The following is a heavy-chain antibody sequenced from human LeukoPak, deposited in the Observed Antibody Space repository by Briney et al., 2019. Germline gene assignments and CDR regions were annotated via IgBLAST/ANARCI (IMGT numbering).Heavy chain of an antibody. CDR3: AKETYYYGSGSYFHDAFDI. CDR1: GDSVSSNSAA. Sequence: PSQTLSLTCAISGDSVSSNSAAWNWIRQSPSRGLEWLGRTYYRSKWYNDYAVSVKSRITINPDTSKNQFSLQLNSVTPEDTAVYYCAKETYYYGSGSYFHDAFDIWGRGTMVTVSS. V-gene: IGHV6-1*01. J-gene: IGHJ3*02. CDR2: TYYRSKWYN. D-gene: IGHD3-10*01.